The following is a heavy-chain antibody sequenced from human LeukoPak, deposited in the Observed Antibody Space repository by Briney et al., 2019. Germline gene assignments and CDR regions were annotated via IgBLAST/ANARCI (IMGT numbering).Heavy chain of an antibody. J-gene: IGHJ4*02. Sequence: PSETLSPTCAVSGDSISSGNWWSWVRQPPGKGLEWIGQIYHSGSTNYNPSLKSRVTISVDKSKNQFSLKLTSVTAADTAVYYCARGENVFDYWGQGTLVTVSS. CDR2: IYHSGST. V-gene: IGHV4-4*02. CDR3: ARGENVFDY. D-gene: IGHD1-26*01. CDR1: GDSISSGNW.